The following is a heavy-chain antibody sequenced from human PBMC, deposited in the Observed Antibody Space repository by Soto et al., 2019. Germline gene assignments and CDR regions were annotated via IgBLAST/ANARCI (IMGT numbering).Heavy chain of an antibody. CDR2: INHSGST. Sequence: SETLSLTCAVYGGSFSGYYWSWIRQPPGKGLEWIGEINHSGSTNYNPSLKSRVTISVDTSKNQFSLKRSSVTAADTAVYYCARGSGWSSYYFDYWGQGTLVTVSS. D-gene: IGHD6-19*01. CDR1: GGSFSGYY. V-gene: IGHV4-34*01. J-gene: IGHJ4*02. CDR3: ARGSGWSSYYFDY.